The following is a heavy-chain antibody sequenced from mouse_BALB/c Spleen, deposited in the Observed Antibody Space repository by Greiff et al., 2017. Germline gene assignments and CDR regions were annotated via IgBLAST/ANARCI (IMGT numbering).Heavy chain of an antibody. D-gene: IGHD1-1*01. Sequence: DVMLVESGGGLVKPGGSLKLSCAASGFAFSSYDMSWVRQTPEKRLEWVAYISSGGGSTYYPDTVKGRFTISRDNAKNTLYLQMSSLKSEDTAMYYCARLTTVVATGNWYFDVWGAGTTVTVSS. CDR2: ISSGGGST. CDR3: ARLTTVVATGNWYFDV. CDR1: GFAFSSYD. J-gene: IGHJ1*01. V-gene: IGHV5-12-1*01.